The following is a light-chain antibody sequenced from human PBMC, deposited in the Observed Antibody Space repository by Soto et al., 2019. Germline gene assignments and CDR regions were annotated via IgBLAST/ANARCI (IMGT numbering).Light chain of an antibody. CDR2: AAS. V-gene: IGKV1-39*01. J-gene: IGKJ1*01. CDR1: QSISSY. CDR3: PHSYSTLWT. Sequence: DIQMTQSPSSLSASVGDRVTITCRASQSISSYLNWYQQKPGKAPKLQIYAASSLQSGVPSRFSGSGSGTDFTLIISGLQPEEFASYYCPHSYSTLWTCGQGTKVEIK.